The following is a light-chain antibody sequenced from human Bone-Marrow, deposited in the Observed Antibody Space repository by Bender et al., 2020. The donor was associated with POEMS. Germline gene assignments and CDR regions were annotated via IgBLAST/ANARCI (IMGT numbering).Light chain of an antibody. Sequence: QSALTQPASVSGSPGQSITISCTGSTSDVGTYKYVSWYQQYPGKAPKLMIFDVTERPSGVSTRFSASKSGNVAFLTISGLQTEDEADYYCCSFAGGPYVFGTGT. J-gene: IGLJ1*01. CDR2: DVT. CDR3: CSFAGGPYV. CDR1: TSDVGTYKY. V-gene: IGLV2-23*02.